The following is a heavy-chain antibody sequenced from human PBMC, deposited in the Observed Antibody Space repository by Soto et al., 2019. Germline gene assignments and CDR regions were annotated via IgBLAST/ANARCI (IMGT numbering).Heavy chain of an antibody. CDR1: GFTFGDYA. CDR2: IRSKAYGGTT. Sequence: GGYLRLSCTASGFTFGDYAMSWFRQAPGKGLEWVGFIRSKAYGGTTEYAASVKGRFTISRDDSKSIAYLQMNSLKTEDTAVYYCTRALCSGGSCYSRFLFDPWGQGTLVTVSS. CDR3: TRALCSGGSCYSRFLFDP. J-gene: IGHJ5*02. D-gene: IGHD2-15*01. V-gene: IGHV3-49*03.